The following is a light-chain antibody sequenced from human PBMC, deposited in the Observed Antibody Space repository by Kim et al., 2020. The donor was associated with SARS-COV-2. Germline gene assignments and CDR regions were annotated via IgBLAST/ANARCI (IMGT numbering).Light chain of an antibody. J-gene: IGLJ2*01. V-gene: IGLV2-11*01. CDR2: DVT. Sequence: PRQSVTISSTGTSSDVDGYNYVSWYQQHPGKAPKLMIYDVTKRPSGVPNRFSGSKSGNTASLTISGLQAEDEADYYCCSYAGSYTLFGGGTKVTVL. CDR1: SSDVDGYNY. CDR3: CSYAGSYTL.